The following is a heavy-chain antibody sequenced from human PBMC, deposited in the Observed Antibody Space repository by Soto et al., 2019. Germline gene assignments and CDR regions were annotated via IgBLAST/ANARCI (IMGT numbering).Heavy chain of an antibody. CDR3: ARDRLRGYENSGFYF. V-gene: IGHV1-18*01. CDR2: INTYNGNR. D-gene: IGHD3-22*01. J-gene: IGHJ4*02. Sequence: ASVKVSCKASGYSFSSYGIHWVRQAPGQGLEWMGWINTYNGNRNFAQKFEDRVTMTTATSANTVFMKLRNLKSDYTAMYYCARDRLRGYENSGFYFWGQGTPVTVSS. CDR1: GYSFSSYG.